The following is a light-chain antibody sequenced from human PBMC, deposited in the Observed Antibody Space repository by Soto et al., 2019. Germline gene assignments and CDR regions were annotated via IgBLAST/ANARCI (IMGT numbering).Light chain of an antibody. V-gene: IGKV3-20*01. CDR3: QQFSSYPLT. J-gene: IGKJ4*01. Sequence: EIVLSQSPVTLSLSPVERATLSCMASQSVTNSFLAWYQQKPGQAPRLLIYGASRRATGIPDRFTGSGSGTDFTLTISRLEPEDFAVYYCQQFSSYPLTFGGGTKVGIK. CDR2: GAS. CDR1: QSVTNSF.